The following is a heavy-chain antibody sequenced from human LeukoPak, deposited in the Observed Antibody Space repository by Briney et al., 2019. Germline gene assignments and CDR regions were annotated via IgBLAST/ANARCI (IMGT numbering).Heavy chain of an antibody. CDR3: ARDRTDYAFDI. V-gene: IGHV3-30*04. Sequence: GGSLRLSCAVSGLTFSSHAMHWVRQAPGKGLEWVAVISYDGSNKYYADSVKGRFTISRDNSKNTLYLQMNSLRAEDTAVYYCARDRTDYAFDIWGQGTMVTVSS. J-gene: IGHJ3*02. D-gene: IGHD3/OR15-3a*01. CDR1: GLTFSSHA. CDR2: ISYDGSNK.